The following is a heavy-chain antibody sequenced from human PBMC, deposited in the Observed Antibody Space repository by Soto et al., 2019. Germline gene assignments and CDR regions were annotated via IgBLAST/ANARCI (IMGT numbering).Heavy chain of an antibody. J-gene: IGHJ6*02. CDR1: GYTFTSYG. Sequence: ASVKISCKASGYTFTSYGISWVRQAPGQGLEWMGWISAYNGNTNYAQKLQGRVTMTTDTSTSTAYMELRSLRSDDTAVYYCARTQWLVSFYYYGMDVWGQGTTVTVSS. CDR3: ARTQWLVSFYYYGMDV. D-gene: IGHD6-19*01. CDR2: ISAYNGNT. V-gene: IGHV1-18*01.